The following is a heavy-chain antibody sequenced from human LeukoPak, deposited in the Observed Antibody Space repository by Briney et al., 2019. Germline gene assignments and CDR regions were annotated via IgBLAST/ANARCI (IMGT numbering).Heavy chain of an antibody. Sequence: ASVKVSCKASGYIFTSYYIHWVRQAPGQGLEWMGIINPSGGRTSYAQKFQGRVTMTRDTSTSTVYMDLSSLRSEDTAVYYCARGVVVTAADVHFDFWGQGTLVTVSS. D-gene: IGHD2-21*02. CDR1: GYIFTSYY. V-gene: IGHV1-46*01. CDR3: ARGVVVTAADVHFDF. CDR2: INPSGGRT. J-gene: IGHJ4*02.